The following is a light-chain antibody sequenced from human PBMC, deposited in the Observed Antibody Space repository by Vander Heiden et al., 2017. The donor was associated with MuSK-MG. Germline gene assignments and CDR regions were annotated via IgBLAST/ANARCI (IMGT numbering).Light chain of an antibody. J-gene: IGKJ5*01. V-gene: IGKV1-16*02. CDR3: QQDHSSPFT. Sequence: IQMTQSPSSLSASVGDRITITCRASQGISNSLAWFQQKPGKAPKSLIYAASNLQSGVPSKFGGSGSGTDFTLTISSLQPEDFATYYCQQDHSSPFTFGQGTLLEIK. CDR2: AAS. CDR1: QGISNS.